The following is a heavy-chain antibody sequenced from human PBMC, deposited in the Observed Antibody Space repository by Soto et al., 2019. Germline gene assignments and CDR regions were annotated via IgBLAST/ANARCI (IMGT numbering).Heavy chain of an antibody. D-gene: IGHD5-12*01. Sequence: TSETLPLTCTVSAGSITTFYWSWVRQPAEKGLERIGRIFYSGGPGFNPSLESRVAMSVDTSKNHFSLNLSSVTAEDMDVYYCAREGSYSVYTGEHGIKLWHFDSCGQGSRVTV. CDR2: IFYSGGP. CDR1: AGSITTFY. J-gene: IGHJ4*02. V-gene: IGHV4-4*07. CDR3: AREGSYSVYTGEHGIKLWHFDS.